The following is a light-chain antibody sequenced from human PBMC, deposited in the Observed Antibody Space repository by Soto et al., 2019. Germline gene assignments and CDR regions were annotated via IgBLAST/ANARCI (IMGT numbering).Light chain of an antibody. CDR1: NSDVGGHNS. J-gene: IGLJ3*02. Sequence: QSVLTQPASVSGSPGQSISISCTGTNSDVGGHNSVSWYQQHPGKAPKLIIYEVSKRPSGISNRFSGSKSANTASLTISGLLADDEADYYCASNTPTWVFGGGTKVTVL. V-gene: IGLV2-14*03. CDR3: ASNTPTWV. CDR2: EVS.